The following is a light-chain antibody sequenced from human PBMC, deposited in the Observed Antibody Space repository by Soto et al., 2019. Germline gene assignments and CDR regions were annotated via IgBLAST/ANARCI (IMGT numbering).Light chain of an antibody. Sequence: QAVVTQPASVSGSPGQSITISCTGTSSDVGGYNYVSWYQQHPGKAPKLMIYDVSNRPSGVSNRFSGSKSGNSASLTISGRQAEDEADYYCSSYTSSSTLLYVCGTGTKLTVL. CDR1: SSDVGGYNY. CDR2: DVS. J-gene: IGLJ1*01. CDR3: SSYTSSSTLLYV. V-gene: IGLV2-14*01.